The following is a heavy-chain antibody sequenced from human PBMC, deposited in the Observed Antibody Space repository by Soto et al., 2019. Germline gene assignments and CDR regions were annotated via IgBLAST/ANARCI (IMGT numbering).Heavy chain of an antibody. V-gene: IGHV3-23*01. CDR1: GFTCRSYA. J-gene: IGHJ4*02. CDR3: AKDRVEMATIVDY. D-gene: IGHD5-12*01. Sequence: AGGSLRHCCAASGFTCRSYAMSWVRQAPGKGLEWVSAISGSGGSTYYADSVKGRFTISRDNSKNTLYLQMNSLRAEDTAVYYCAKDRVEMATIVDYWGQGTLVTVSS. CDR2: ISGSGGST.